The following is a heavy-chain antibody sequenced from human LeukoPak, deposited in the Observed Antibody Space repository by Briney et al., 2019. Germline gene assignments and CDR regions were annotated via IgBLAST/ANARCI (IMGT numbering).Heavy chain of an antibody. V-gene: IGHV3-73*01. D-gene: IGHD4-17*01. CDR2: IRSKANSYAT. Sequence: GGSLKLSCAASGLTFSGSAMHWVRQASGKGLEWVGRIRSKANSYATAYAASVKGRVTISRDDSKNTAYLQMNSLKTEDTAVYYCTIWVYGDYTSLDLDYWGQGTLVTVSS. J-gene: IGHJ4*02. CDR3: TIWVYGDYTSLDLDY. CDR1: GLTFSGSA.